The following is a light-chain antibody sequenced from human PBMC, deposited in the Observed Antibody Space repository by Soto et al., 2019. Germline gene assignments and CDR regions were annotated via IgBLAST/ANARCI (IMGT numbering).Light chain of an antibody. CDR2: RDS. CDR3: QVWDSSTVV. Sequence: SYELTQPLSVSVALGQTARITCGGNNIGSKNVHGYQQKPDQAPVLVIYRDSNRPSGIPERFSGSNSGNTATLTISSAQAGDEADYYCQVWDSSTVVFGGGTKLTVL. J-gene: IGLJ2*01. CDR1: NIGSKN. V-gene: IGLV3-9*01.